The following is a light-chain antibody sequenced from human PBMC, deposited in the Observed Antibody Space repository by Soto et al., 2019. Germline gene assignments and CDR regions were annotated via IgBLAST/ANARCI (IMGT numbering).Light chain of an antibody. CDR2: GAS. J-gene: IGKJ4*01. CDR1: QSVSSSY. V-gene: IGKV3-20*01. CDR3: QQYGSSRGT. Sequence: EIVLTQSPGTLSLSPGERATLSCRASQSVSSSYLAWYQQKPGQAPRLLIYGASSRATGIPDRFSGSGSGTDFTLTISRLEAEDFAEYYCQQYGSSRGTFGGGTKVEIK.